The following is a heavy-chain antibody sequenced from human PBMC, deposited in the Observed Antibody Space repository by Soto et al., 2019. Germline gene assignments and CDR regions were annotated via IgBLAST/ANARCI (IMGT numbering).Heavy chain of an antibody. CDR3: GRDGSERPTTY. CDR1: GGSISNFY. D-gene: IGHD3-10*01. Sequence: SSETLSLTWSVAGGSISNFYWSWIRQPPGKGLEWIGVFYNSGTTNYNPSLKSRVTISVDTSKNQFSLRLRSLTVADTAVYYCGRDGSERPTTYWGQGILVTVSS. V-gene: IGHV4-59*01. J-gene: IGHJ4*02. CDR2: FYNSGTT.